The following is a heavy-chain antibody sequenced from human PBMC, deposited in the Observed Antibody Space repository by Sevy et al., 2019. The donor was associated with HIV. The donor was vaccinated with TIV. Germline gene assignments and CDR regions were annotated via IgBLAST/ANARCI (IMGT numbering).Heavy chain of an antibody. CDR2: IYHSGSN. Sequence: SETLSLTCTVSGYSISSGYYWGWIRQPPGKGLEWIGSIYHSGSNYYNPSLKSRVTISVDTSKNQFSLKLSFVTAADTAVYYFALNFWSGYYSGPVFYWGQGTLVTVSS. J-gene: IGHJ4*02. V-gene: IGHV4-38-2*02. CDR1: GYSISSGYY. D-gene: IGHD3-3*01. CDR3: ALNFWSGYYSGPVFY.